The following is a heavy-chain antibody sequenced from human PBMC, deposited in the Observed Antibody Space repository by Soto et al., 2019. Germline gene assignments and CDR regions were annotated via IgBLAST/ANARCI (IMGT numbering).Heavy chain of an antibody. V-gene: IGHV1-3*01. CDR1: GYTFTRYA. CDR3: AKIRWLKTDDAFDI. J-gene: IGHJ3*02. CDR2: INAGNGNT. D-gene: IGHD6-19*01. Sequence: ASVKVSCKASGYTFTRYAIHWVRQAPGQRLEWMGWINAGNGNTTYSQKFQDRVTITRDTSASTAYMELSSLRSEDTAVYYCAKIRWLKTDDAFDIWGQGTMVTVSS.